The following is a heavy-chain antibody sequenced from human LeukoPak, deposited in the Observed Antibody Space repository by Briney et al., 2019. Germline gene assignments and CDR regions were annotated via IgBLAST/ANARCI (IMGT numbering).Heavy chain of an antibody. CDR1: GYTFTSYD. J-gene: IGHJ4*02. CDR3: ARGDINWGGNFDY. D-gene: IGHD7-27*01. CDR2: INPSGGST. V-gene: IGHV1-46*01. Sequence: ASVKVSCKASGYTFTSYDMHWVRQAPGQGLEWMGIINPSGGSTSYAQNFQGRVTMTRDMSTSTVYMELSSLRSEDTAVYYCARGDINWGGNFDYWGQGTLVTVSS.